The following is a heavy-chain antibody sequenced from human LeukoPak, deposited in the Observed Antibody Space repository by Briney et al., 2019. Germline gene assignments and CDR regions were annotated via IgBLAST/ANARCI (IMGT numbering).Heavy chain of an antibody. CDR3: AKDKFDGSGSYYFDF. D-gene: IGHD3-10*01. CDR1: RFTFDDYA. CDR2: ISWDGGRT. J-gene: IGHJ4*02. Sequence: GGSLRLSCAASRFTFDDYAMYWVRQAPGKGLEWVSFISWDGGRTHYADSVKGRLTISRDNSKNSLSLQMNSLRAEDTALYYCAKDKFDGSGSYYFDFWGQGTLVTVSS. V-gene: IGHV3-43D*03.